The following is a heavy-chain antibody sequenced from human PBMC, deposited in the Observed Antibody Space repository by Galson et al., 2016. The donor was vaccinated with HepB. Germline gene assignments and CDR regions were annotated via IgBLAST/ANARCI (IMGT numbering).Heavy chain of an antibody. V-gene: IGHV1-69*04. D-gene: IGHD2-2*01. CDR2: IIPRLDIT. CDR1: GDTFSTHV. CDR3: VRDGDARCSSPSCFDPSNYYFYYGMDV. J-gene: IGHJ6*02. Sequence: SVKVSCKASGDTFSTHVISWVRQAPGQGLEWVGRIIPRLDITNYAQKFLGRSTITADKSTSTAYMELRSLRLEDTAVYYCVRDGDARCSSPSCFDPSNYYFYYGMDVWGQGTAVTVSS.